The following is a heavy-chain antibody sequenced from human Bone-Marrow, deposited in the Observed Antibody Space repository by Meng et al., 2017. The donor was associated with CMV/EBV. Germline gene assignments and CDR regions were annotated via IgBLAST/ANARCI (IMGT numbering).Heavy chain of an antibody. CDR3: ARSGLRFLYNDNGVDV. CDR2: INHSGST. J-gene: IGHJ6*02. V-gene: IGHV4-34*01. Sequence: SETLSLTCTVSGGSISSYYWSWIRQPPGKGLEWIGEINHSGSTNYNPSLKSRVTISVDTSKNQFSLKLSSVTAADTAVYYCARSGLRFLYNDNGVDVWGQGTKVTVSS. D-gene: IGHD5-12*01. CDR1: GGSISSYY.